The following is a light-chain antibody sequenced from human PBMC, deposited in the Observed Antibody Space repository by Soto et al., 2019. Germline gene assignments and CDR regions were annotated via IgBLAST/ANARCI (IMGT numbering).Light chain of an antibody. CDR1: SSDVGGYNY. CDR3: SSYTSSDNHV. J-gene: IGLJ1*01. Sequence: HPGSVCWSPGRAITISCTGTSSDVGGYNYVSWYQRHPGEAPKLMIYEVSNQPSGVSNRFSGSKSGNTASLTISGLQAEEEADHYCSSYTSSDNHVFGTGTKVTVL. V-gene: IGLV2-14*01. CDR2: EVS.